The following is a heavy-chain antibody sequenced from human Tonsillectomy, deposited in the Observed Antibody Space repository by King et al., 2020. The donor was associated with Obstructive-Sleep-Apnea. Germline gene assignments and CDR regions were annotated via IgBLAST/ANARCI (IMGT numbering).Heavy chain of an antibody. Sequence: VQLVESGGGLVKPGESLRLSCAASGFTFSNAWMSWVRQAPGKGLEWVGRIKSKTHGGTADFPAFVKGRFSLSRDDSKNTLYLQMNSLETDDTAVYYCVIEFDSSGWYGAFDIWGQGTMVTVSS. CDR1: GFTFSNAW. J-gene: IGHJ3*02. CDR2: IKSKTHGGTA. V-gene: IGHV3-15*01. CDR3: VIEFDSSGWYGAFDI. D-gene: IGHD6-19*01.